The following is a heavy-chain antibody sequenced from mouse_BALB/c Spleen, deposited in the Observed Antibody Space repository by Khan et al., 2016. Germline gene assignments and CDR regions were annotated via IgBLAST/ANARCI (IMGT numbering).Heavy chain of an antibody. CDR2: ISSGGYT. CDR3: ARDNYGNPFDY. D-gene: IGHD1-1*01. V-gene: IGHV5-6-5*01. J-gene: IGHJ2*01. CDR1: GFTFSSYA. Sequence: EVELVESGGGLMKPGESLKLSCAASGFTFSSYAMSWVRQTPEKRLEWVASISSGGYTYYPDSMRGRFTIARDNGGNILYRQVRGLRSEDTGMYDCARDNYGNPFDYWGQGTTLTVSS.